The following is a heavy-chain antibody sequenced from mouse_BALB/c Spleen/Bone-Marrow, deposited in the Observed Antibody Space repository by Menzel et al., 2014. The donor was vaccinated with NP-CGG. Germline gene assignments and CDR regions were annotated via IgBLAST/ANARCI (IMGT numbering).Heavy chain of an antibody. D-gene: IGHD2-3*01. V-gene: IGHV2-6-1*01. J-gene: IGHJ3*01. Sequence: VMLVESGPGLVAPSQRLSITCTISGFSLTSYGVHWVRQPPGKGLEWLVVIWSDGSTTYNSALKSRLSISKDNSKSQVFLKMNSLQTDDTAMYYCARHDNDGYYLAYWGQGTLVTVSA. CDR1: GFSLTSYG. CDR3: ARHDNDGYYLAY. CDR2: IWSDGST.